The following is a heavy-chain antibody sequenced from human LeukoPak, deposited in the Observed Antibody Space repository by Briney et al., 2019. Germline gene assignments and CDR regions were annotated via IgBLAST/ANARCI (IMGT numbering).Heavy chain of an antibody. Sequence: SETLSLTCTVSGVSISSYYGSWLRQPRGEGLEWIGYIYYSGSTNYNPSLKSRVTISVDTSKHQFSLKLSSVTAADTAVYYCARDLGAAAVDASGGQGTMAAASA. V-gene: IGHV4-59*01. D-gene: IGHD6-13*01. CDR2: IYYSGST. CDR1: GVSISSYY. J-gene: IGHJ3*01. CDR3: ARDLGAAAVDAS.